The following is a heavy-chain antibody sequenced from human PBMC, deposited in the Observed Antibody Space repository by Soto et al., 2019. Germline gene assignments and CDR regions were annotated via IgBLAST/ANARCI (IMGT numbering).Heavy chain of an antibody. CDR3: ARDSSRTIITSSDY. D-gene: IGHD3-9*01. CDR2: ISVHNGNT. CDR1: GYTFTSYG. Sequence: GASVKVSCKASGYTFTSYGISWVRQAPGQGLEWMGWISVHNGNTNYAQKLQGGVTMTTDTSTSTAYMELRSLRSDDTAVYYCARDSSRTIITSSDYWGQGSLVTVSS. J-gene: IGHJ4*02. V-gene: IGHV1-18*04.